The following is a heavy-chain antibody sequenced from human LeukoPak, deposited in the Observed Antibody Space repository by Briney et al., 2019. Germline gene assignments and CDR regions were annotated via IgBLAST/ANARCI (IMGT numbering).Heavy chain of an antibody. CDR1: GESFSGYY. V-gene: IGHV4-34*01. Sequence: SETLSLTCAVYGESFSGYYWTWIRQPPGKGLEWIGEINDSGSTNYNPSLKSRVTTSVDTSKNQFSLKLRSVTAADTAVYFCARARGTVAIDYWGQGTLVTVSS. J-gene: IGHJ4*02. CDR2: INDSGST. D-gene: IGHD5-12*01. CDR3: ARARGTVAIDY.